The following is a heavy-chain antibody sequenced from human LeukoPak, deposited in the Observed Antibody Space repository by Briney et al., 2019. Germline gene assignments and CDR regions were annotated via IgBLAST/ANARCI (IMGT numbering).Heavy chain of an antibody. V-gene: IGHV3-21*04. Sequence: GGSLRLSCAASGFTFSSHSLNWVRQAPGQGLEWVSSISGNGLQTYYADSVRGRFTISRDNAKNSLYLQMSNLRAEDTAVYFCARGGGLDVWGQGATVTVSS. D-gene: IGHD3-16*01. CDR1: GFTFSSHS. CDR3: ARGGGLDV. J-gene: IGHJ6*02. CDR2: ISGNGLQT.